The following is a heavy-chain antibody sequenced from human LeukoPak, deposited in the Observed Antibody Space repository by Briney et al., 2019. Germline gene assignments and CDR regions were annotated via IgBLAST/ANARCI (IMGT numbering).Heavy chain of an antibody. CDR3: ARILSGSYYMFDY. J-gene: IGHJ4*02. Sequence: PGGSLRLSCAASGFTFSSYWMSWVRQAPGKGLEWAANIKQDGSEKYYVDSVKGRFTISRDNAKNSLYLQMNSLRAEDTAVYYCARILSGSYYMFDYWGQGTLVTVSS. CDR1: GFTFSSYW. CDR2: IKQDGSEK. V-gene: IGHV3-7*01. D-gene: IGHD1-26*01.